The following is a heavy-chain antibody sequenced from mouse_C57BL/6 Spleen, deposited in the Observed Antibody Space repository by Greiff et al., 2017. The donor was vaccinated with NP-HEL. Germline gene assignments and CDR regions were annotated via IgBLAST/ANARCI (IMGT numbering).Heavy chain of an antibody. CDR2: IDTSDSET. Sequence: QVQLQQSGAELVRPGSSVKLSCKASGYTFTSYWLHWVKQRPLQGLEWIGNIDTSDSETHYKQKFKDKATLTVDKSSSTSYLQLSSLTSEDSAVYYCAIYGVRSSGDCFSYWGQSTTLT. D-gene: IGHD1-1*01. V-gene: IGHV1-52*01. J-gene: IGHJ2*01. CDR1: GYTFTSYW. CDR3: AIYGVRSSGDCFSY.